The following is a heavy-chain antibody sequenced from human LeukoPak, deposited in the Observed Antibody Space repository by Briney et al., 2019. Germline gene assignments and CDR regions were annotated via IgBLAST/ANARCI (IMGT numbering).Heavy chain of an antibody. Sequence: GGSLRLSCAASGFTFSSYAMSWVRQAPGKGLEWVSAISGSGGSTYYADSVKGRFTISRDNSKNTLYLQMNSLRAEDTAVYYCAKEGYYYDSSGYYYFDYWGQGTLVAVSS. D-gene: IGHD3-22*01. CDR2: ISGSGGST. J-gene: IGHJ4*02. V-gene: IGHV3-23*01. CDR3: AKEGYYYDSSGYYYFDY. CDR1: GFTFSSYA.